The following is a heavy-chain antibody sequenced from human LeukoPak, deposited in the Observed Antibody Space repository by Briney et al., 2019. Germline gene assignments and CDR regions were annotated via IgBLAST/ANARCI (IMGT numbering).Heavy chain of an antibody. J-gene: IGHJ5*02. CDR2: ISGSGANT. V-gene: IGHV3-23*01. D-gene: IGHD2-2*01. CDR1: GFTFSDYH. Sequence: GGSLRLSCAASGFTFSDYHMGWVRQAPGKGLEWVSGISGSGANTYYADSVKGRFTISRDNSKNTLYLQMNSLRAEDTAVYYCAGYCCSTSCGWLDPWGQGTLVTVSS. CDR3: AGYCCSTSCGWLDP.